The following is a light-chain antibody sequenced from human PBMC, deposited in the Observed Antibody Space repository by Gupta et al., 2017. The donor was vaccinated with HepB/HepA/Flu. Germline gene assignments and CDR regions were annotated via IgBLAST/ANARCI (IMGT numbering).Light chain of an antibody. J-gene: IGLJ2*01. V-gene: IGLV7-46*01. CDR1: TGAVTSGHY. Sequence: QAVVTQEPSLTVSPGGTVTPPCGSSTGAVTSGHYPYWFQQKPGQAPRILIYDTSNKHAWTPARFSGSLLGGKAALTRSGAQPEAEAEYYCLLAYSGARVFGGGTKLTVL. CDR2: DTS. CDR3: LLAYSGARV.